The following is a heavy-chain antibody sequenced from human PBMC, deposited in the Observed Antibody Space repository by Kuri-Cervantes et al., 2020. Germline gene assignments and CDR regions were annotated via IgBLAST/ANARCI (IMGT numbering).Heavy chain of an antibody. Sequence: GGSLRLTCAASGFTFSSYSMNWVRQAPGKGLEWVSGISWNSGSIGYADSVKGRFTISRDNAKNSLYLQMNSLRAEDTALYYCAKDYGSGSLHDAFDIWGQGTMVTVSS. J-gene: IGHJ3*02. V-gene: IGHV3-9*01. CDR2: ISWNSGSI. CDR3: AKDYGSGSLHDAFDI. D-gene: IGHD3-10*01. CDR1: GFTFSSYS.